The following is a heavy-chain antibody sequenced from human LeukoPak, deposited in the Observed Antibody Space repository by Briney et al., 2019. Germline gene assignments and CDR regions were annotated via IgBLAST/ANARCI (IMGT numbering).Heavy chain of an antibody. CDR3: ARAGRLGLRLGELSPAGY. D-gene: IGHD3-16*02. Sequence: GRSLRLSCAASGFTFSSYGMHWVRRAPGKGLEWVAVIWYDGSNKYYADSVKGRFTISRDNSKNTLYLQMNSLRAEDTAVYYCARAGRLGLRLGELSPAGYWGQGTLVTVSS. CDR1: GFTFSSYG. CDR2: IWYDGSNK. V-gene: IGHV3-33*01. J-gene: IGHJ4*02.